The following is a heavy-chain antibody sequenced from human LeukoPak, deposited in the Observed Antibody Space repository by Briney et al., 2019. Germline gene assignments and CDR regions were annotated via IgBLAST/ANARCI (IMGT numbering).Heavy chain of an antibody. CDR2: IYSGGST. J-gene: IGHJ3*02. V-gene: IGHV3-53*04. D-gene: IGHD6-6*01. Sequence: GGSLRLSCAACGFTVSSNYMSWVRQAPGKGLEWVSVIYSGGSTYYADSVKGRFTISRHNSKNTLYVQMNSLRAEDPAVYYCARFGRIAARPADAFDIWGQGTMVTVSS. CDR3: ARFGRIAARPADAFDI. CDR1: GFTVSSNY.